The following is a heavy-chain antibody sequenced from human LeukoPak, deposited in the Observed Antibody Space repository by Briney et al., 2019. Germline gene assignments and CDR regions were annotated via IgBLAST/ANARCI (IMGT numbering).Heavy chain of an antibody. CDR2: ISNDGSRK. D-gene: IGHD3-10*01. J-gene: IGHJ6*02. Sequence: QPGGSLRLSCGASGYIFSNNVIHWVRQAPGRGLEWVSMISNDGSRKYYADSVKGRVSISRDNSKNTVHLEMNSLTTEDTAVYYCARDYYGSDTSSCGMDLWGQGTTVTVSS. CDR3: ARDYYGSDTSSCGMDL. CDR1: GYIFSNNV. V-gene: IGHV3-30-3*01.